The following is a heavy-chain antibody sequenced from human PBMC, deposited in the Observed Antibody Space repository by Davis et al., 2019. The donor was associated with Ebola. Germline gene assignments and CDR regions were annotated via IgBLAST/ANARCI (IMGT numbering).Heavy chain of an antibody. J-gene: IGHJ4*02. CDR3: ARQESLYGYIDY. CDR2: IYAGDSDA. D-gene: IGHD5-24*01. Sequence: KVSCKGSGYSFNSYWIAWVRQLPGKGLEWMGIIYAGDSDARYSPSFEGQVTITVDRYLTTAYLQWSSLKASDSALYYCARQESLYGYIDYWGQGTLVTVSS. V-gene: IGHV5-51*01. CDR1: GYSFNSYW.